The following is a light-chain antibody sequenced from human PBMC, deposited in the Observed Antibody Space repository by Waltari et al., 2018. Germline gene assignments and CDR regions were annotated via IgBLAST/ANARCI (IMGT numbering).Light chain of an antibody. Sequence: SSELTQDPAVSVAVGQTVRITCQGDSRKTYFARWYQQKPGQAPHLVIYGRNDRPSGIPDRFFGASTGDKSSLTITGAQAEDEADYFCNCRDSSGNHRFGGGTKLTVL. CDR3: NCRDSSGNHR. CDR2: GRN. V-gene: IGLV3-19*01. J-gene: IGLJ2*01. CDR1: SRKTYF.